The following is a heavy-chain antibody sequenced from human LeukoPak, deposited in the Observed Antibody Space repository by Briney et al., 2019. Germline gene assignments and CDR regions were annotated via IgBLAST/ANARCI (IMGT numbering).Heavy chain of an antibody. Sequence: SETLSLTCAVYGGSFSGYYWTWIRQPPGKGLEWIGEINHSGSTNYNPSLKSRVTISVDKSKNQFSLKLSSVTAADTAVYYCARVSAGVGYCSGGSCPSFDYWGQGTLVTVSS. CDR3: ARVSAGVGYCSGGSCPSFDY. V-gene: IGHV4-34*01. CDR2: INHSGST. CDR1: GGSFSGYY. D-gene: IGHD2-15*01. J-gene: IGHJ4*02.